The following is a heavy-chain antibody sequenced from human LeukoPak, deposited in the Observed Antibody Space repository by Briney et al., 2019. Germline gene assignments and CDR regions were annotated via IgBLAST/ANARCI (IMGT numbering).Heavy chain of an antibody. J-gene: IGHJ1*01. CDR1: GFSFSTSR. Sequence: SGGPLRLSCEASGFSFSTSRMNWVRQAPGKGLEWVAYINPAGTPIHYADSVGGRFTISRDNAKNSLFLQMDGLRAEDTAVYYCARARGYSESGGYPVFDLWGQGALVTVSS. CDR2: INPAGTPI. D-gene: IGHD3-22*01. CDR3: ARARGYSESGGYPVFDL. V-gene: IGHV3-48*03.